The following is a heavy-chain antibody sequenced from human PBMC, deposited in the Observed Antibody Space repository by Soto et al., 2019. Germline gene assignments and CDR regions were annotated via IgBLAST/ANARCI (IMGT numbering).Heavy chain of an antibody. D-gene: IGHD2-2*01. V-gene: IGHV5-51*01. CDR2: IYPGDSDT. J-gene: IGHJ6*02. CDR3: ARLLGYCSSTSCPKNYYYYYGMDV. Sequence: GESLKISCKGSGYSFTSYWIGWVRQMPGKGLEWMGIIYPGDSDTRYSPSFRGQVTISADKSISTAYLQWSSLKASDTAMYYCARLLGYCSSTSCPKNYYYYYGMDVWGQGTTVTVSS. CDR1: GYSFTSYW.